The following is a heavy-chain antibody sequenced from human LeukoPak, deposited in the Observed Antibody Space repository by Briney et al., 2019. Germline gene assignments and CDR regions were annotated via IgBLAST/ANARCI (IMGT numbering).Heavy chain of an antibody. D-gene: IGHD4/OR15-4a*01. V-gene: IGHV4-59*08. CDR2: IYYTGST. J-gene: IGHJ6*02. Sequence: PSETLSLTCTVSGDSISLYYWSWIRQPPGRGLEWIGYIYYTGSTKSNPSLKSRVTISVDTSKNQFSLKLSSVTAADTAVYYCARQGVHYYYGMDVWGQGTTVTVSS. CDR1: GDSISLYY. CDR3: ARQGVHYYYGMDV.